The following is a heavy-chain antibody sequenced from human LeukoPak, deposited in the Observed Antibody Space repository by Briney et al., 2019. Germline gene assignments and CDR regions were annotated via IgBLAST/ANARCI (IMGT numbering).Heavy chain of an antibody. CDR2: ISSSSSYI. J-gene: IGHJ3*02. D-gene: IGHD3-9*01. Sequence: GGSLRLSCAASGFTFSSYSMNWVRQAPGKGLEWVSSISSSSSYIYYADSVKGRFTISRDNAKNSLYLQMDSLRAEDTAVYYCARDPYFDWIDAFDIWGQGTMVTVSS. CDR3: ARDPYFDWIDAFDI. CDR1: GFTFSSYS. V-gene: IGHV3-21*01.